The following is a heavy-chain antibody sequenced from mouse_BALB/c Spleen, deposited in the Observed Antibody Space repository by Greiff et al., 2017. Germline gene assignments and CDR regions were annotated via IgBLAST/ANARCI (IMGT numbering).Heavy chain of an antibody. CDR2: IDPANGNT. CDR3: AGTLRFAY. Sequence: VQLKESGAELVKPGASVKLSCTASGFNIKDTYMHWVKQRPEQGLEWIGRIDPANGNTKYDPKFQGKATITADTSSNTAYLQLSSLTSEDTAVYYCAGTLRFAYWGQGTLVTVSA. V-gene: IGHV14-3*02. CDR1: GFNIKDTY. J-gene: IGHJ3*01. D-gene: IGHD3-3*01.